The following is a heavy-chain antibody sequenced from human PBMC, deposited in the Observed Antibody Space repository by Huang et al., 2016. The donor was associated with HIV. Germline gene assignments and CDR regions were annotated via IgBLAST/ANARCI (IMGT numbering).Heavy chain of an antibody. CDR2: IKQDGSEK. D-gene: IGHD1-7*01. V-gene: IGHV3-7*01. CDR1: TATFNAYW. Sequence: LVESGGGVVQPGGSRRLSCAGSTATFNAYWMSWVRKRKGQGLEWGANIKQDGSEKYYMDSVEGRFNISRDNVKKLLFLEMNNLRVADTAVYYCATKASAMDIWGQGTTVIVSS. CDR3: ATKASAMDI. J-gene: IGHJ6*02.